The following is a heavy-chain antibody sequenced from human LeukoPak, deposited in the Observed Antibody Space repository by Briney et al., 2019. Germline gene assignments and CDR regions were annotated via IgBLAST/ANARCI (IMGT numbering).Heavy chain of an antibody. Sequence: SETLSLTCTVSGGSISSYYWSWIRQPPGKGLEYIGSIFHTGSADYNPSLKSRVTLSVDTSKNQFSLKLNSVTAADTAVYYCVREREKQWLFWGQGTLVPVSS. J-gene: IGHJ4*02. V-gene: IGHV4-59*12. CDR1: GGSISSYY. CDR3: VREREKQWLF. D-gene: IGHD6-19*01. CDR2: IFHTGSA.